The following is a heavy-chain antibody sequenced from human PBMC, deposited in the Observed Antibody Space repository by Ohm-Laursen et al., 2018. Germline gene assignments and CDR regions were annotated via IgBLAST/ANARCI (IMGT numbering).Heavy chain of an antibody. J-gene: IGHJ5*02. Sequence: SLRLSCSASGFTLDDHAMHWVRQGPGKGLEWVSGISWNSGSIGFADSVKGRFTISRDNAKNSLYLQMNSLRAEDTALYYCAKDLHQQLAYNWFDPWGQGTLVTVSS. CDR2: ISWNSGSI. CDR1: GFTLDDHA. V-gene: IGHV3-9*01. CDR3: AKDLHQQLAYNWFDP. D-gene: IGHD6-6*01.